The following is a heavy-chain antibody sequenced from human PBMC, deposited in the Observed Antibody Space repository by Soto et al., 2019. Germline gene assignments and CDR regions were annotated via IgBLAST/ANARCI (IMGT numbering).Heavy chain of an antibody. D-gene: IGHD6-13*01. CDR1: CGSISSSNW. CDR2: IYHSGST. CDR3: ARSVGYSSSWEFDY. V-gene: IGHV4-4*02. Sequence: PSETLSLTCAVSCGSISSSNWWSWVRQPPGKGLEWIGEIYHSGSTNYNPSLKSRVTISVDKSKNQFSLKLSSVTAADTAVYYCARSVGYSSSWEFDYWGQGTLVTVSS. J-gene: IGHJ4*02.